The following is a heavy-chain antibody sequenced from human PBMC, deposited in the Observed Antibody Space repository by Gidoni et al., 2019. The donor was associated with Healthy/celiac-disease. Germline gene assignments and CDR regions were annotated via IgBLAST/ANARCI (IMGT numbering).Heavy chain of an antibody. J-gene: IGHJ4*02. CDR3: ARDQTLYYYGSGSYRSGDFDY. V-gene: IGHV3-21*01. CDR1: GFTCSSYS. D-gene: IGHD3-10*01. Sequence: EVQLVESGGGLVKPGGSLRLSCAAAGFTCSSYSMNGVRQAPGKGLECVSSISSSSSYIYYADSVKGRFTISRDNAKNSLYLQMNSLRAEDTAVYYCARDQTLYYYGSGSYRSGDFDYWGQGTLVTVSS. CDR2: ISSSSSYI.